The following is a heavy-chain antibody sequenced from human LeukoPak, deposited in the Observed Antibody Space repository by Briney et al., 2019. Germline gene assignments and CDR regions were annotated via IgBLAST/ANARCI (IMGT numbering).Heavy chain of an antibody. V-gene: IGHV4-59*08. Sequence: SETLSLTCTVSGGSISSYYWSWIRQPPGKGLEWIGYIYYSGSTNYNPSLKSRVTISVDTSKNQFPLKLSSVTAADTAVYYCARQPSRPPLYYYGMDVWGQGTTVTVS. CDR1: GGSISSYY. J-gene: IGHJ6*02. CDR2: IYYSGST. CDR3: ARQPSRPPLYYYGMDV.